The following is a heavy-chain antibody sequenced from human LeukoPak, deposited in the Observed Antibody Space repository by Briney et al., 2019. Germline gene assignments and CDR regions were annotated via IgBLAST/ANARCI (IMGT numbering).Heavy chain of an antibody. CDR1: GYTFTAYY. Sequence: ASVKVSCKASGYTFTAYYLHWVRQAPGQGLEWMGIINPSGGGTTYAQKFQGRVTITADESTSTAYMELSSLRSEDTAVYYCARVALGRRWLQTSYYYGMDVWGQGTTVTVSS. D-gene: IGHD5-24*01. V-gene: IGHV1-46*01. J-gene: IGHJ6*02. CDR3: ARVALGRRWLQTSYYYGMDV. CDR2: INPSGGGT.